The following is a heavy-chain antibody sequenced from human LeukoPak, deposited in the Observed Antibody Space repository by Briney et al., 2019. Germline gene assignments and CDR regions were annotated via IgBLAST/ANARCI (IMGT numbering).Heavy chain of an antibody. CDR2: MNPNSGNT. CDR3: ARSWLYYYYYYMDV. CDR1: GYTFTSYD. J-gene: IGHJ6*03. D-gene: IGHD6-13*01. Sequence: ASVKVSCKASGYTFTSYDINWVRQATGQGLEWMGWMNPNSGNTGYAQKFQGRVTMTRNTSISTAYMELSSLRSDDTAVYYCARSWLYYYYYYMDVWGKGTTVTISS. V-gene: IGHV1-8*01.